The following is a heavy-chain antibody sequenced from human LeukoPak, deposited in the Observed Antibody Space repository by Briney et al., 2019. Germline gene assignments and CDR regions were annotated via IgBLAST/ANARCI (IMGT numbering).Heavy chain of an antibody. V-gene: IGHV3-33*01. J-gene: IGHJ4*02. CDR2: IWYDGSNK. CDR3: ATMAVAGGFDY. D-gene: IGHD6-19*01. CDR1: GFTFSSHG. Sequence: GGSLRLSCAASGFTFSSHGMHWVRQAPGKGLEWVAVIWYDGSNKYYADSVKGRFTISRDNSKNTLYLQMNSLRAEDTAVYYCATMAVAGGFDYWGQGTLVTVSS.